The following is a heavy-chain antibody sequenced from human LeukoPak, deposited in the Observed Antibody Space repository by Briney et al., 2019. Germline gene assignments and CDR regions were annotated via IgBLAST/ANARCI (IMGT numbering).Heavy chain of an antibody. CDR2: VNPNSGGT. V-gene: IGHV1-2*02. CDR1: GYTSSDYY. Sequence: ASVKVSCKASGYTSSDYYIHWVRQAPGQGLEWMGWVNPNSGGTNYPQKFQGRVTMTRDTSISTAYMELSSLTSDDTAIYCCARGSASNYVYYYYMDVWGKGTTVTVSS. J-gene: IGHJ6*03. D-gene: IGHD6-19*01. CDR3: ARGSASNYVYYYYMDV.